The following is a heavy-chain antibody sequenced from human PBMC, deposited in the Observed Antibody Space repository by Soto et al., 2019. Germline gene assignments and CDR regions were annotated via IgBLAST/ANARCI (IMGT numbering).Heavy chain of an antibody. J-gene: IGHJ4*02. V-gene: IGHV4-31*03. CDR3: SRIEMASIK. CDR2: IYYTGST. CDR1: GASIRSGGYY. Sequence: QVQMQESGPGLVKPSQTLSLTCSVSGASIRSGGYYWSWLRQSPGKGLEWIGHIYYTGSTFYSPALKSRLTISLDTSKNQCSLDLRSVTAADTAMYYCSRIEMASIKWGRGTLVTVAS.